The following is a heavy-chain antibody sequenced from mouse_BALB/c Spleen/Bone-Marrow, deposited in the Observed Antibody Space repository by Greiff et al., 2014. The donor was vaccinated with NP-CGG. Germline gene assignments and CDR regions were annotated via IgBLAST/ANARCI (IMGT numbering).Heavy chain of an antibody. CDR3: ATLTGTFDY. J-gene: IGHJ2*01. V-gene: IGHV14-3*02. CDR1: GFNIKDTY. CDR2: IDPASDYT. D-gene: IGHD4-1*01. Sequence: LVESGAELVKPGASVKLSCTASGFNIKDTYMLWVKQRPEQGLEWIGRIDPASDYTQFDSKFQGKATITADTSSNTAYLQLSSLTSEDTAVYYCATLTGTFDYWGQGTTLTVSS.